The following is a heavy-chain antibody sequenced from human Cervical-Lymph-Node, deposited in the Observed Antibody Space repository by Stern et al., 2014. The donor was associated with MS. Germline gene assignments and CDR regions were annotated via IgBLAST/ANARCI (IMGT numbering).Heavy chain of an antibody. D-gene: IGHD3-22*01. CDR2: INTNTGNP. Sequence: VQLVESGSELKKPGASVKGSCKASGYTFTSYAMNWVRQAPGQGLEWMGWINTNTGNPTYAQGFTGRFVFSLDTSVSTAYLQISSLKAEDTAVYYCARNKVVADAFAFDIWGQGTMVTVSS. V-gene: IGHV7-4-1*02. J-gene: IGHJ3*02. CDR1: GYTFTSYA. CDR3: ARNKVVADAFAFDI.